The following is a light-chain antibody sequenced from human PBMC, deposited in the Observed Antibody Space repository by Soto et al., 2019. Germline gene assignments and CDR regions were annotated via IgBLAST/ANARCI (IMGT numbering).Light chain of an antibody. Sequence: EIVMTQSPATLSVSPGERATLSCRASQSVSSNLAWYQQKPCQAPRLLIYGASTRATGIPARFSGSGSGTEFTLTISSLQSEDVAVYYWQQYNNGGTFGQGTKVEIK. CDR3: QQYNNGGT. CDR1: QSVSSN. J-gene: IGKJ1*01. V-gene: IGKV3-15*01. CDR2: GAS.